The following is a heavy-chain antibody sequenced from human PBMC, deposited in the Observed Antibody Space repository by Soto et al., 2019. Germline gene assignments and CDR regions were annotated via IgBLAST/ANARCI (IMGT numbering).Heavy chain of an antibody. CDR1: GGSISSYY. V-gene: IGHV4-59*08. Sequence: SETLSPTCTVSGGSISSYYWSWIRQPPGKGLEWIGYIYYSGSTNYNPSLKSRVTISVDTSKNQFSLKLSSVTAADTAVYYCARGGGNYYDSSGYWSTFDIWGQGTMVTVSS. J-gene: IGHJ3*02. D-gene: IGHD3-22*01. CDR2: IYYSGST. CDR3: ARGGGNYYDSSGYWSTFDI.